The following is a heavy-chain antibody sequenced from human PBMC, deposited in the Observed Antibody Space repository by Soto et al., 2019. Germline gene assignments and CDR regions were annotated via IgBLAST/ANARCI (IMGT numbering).Heavy chain of an antibody. J-gene: IGHJ6*02. Sequence: ASGKVSCKSSGYTFSMSGISWVRQAPGQGLEWMGWISGYNGKTNYEQKFQDRVTMTTDTSTNMAYMELRSLRSDDTAVYYCAREGPRPYYYYGMDVWG. V-gene: IGHV1-18*01. CDR3: AREGPRPYYYYGMDV. CDR1: GYTFSMSG. CDR2: ISGYNGKT.